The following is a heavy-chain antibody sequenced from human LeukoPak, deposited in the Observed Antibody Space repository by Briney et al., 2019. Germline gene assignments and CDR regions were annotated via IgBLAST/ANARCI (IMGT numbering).Heavy chain of an antibody. J-gene: IGHJ4*02. CDR3: ARPLGYCSSTSCYGGTVFDY. CDR1: GYTFPSYF. V-gene: IGHV1-46*01. Sequence: EASVKVSCKASGYTFPSYFMHWVRQAPGQGLEWMGIINPTGGSTTYAQKFQGRVTMTTDTSTSTAYMELRSLRSDDTAVYYCARPLGYCSSTSCYGGTVFDYWGQGTLVTVSS. D-gene: IGHD2-2*01. CDR2: INPTGGST.